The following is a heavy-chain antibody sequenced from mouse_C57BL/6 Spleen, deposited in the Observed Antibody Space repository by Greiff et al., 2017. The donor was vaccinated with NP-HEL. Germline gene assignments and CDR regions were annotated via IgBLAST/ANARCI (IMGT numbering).Heavy chain of an antibody. CDR1: GYTFTSYW. J-gene: IGHJ1*03. D-gene: IGHD1-1*01. CDR2: IDPSDSYT. Sequence: QVQLQHPGAELVMPGASVKLSCKASGYTFTSYWMHWVKQRPGPGLEWIGEIDPSDSYTNYNQKFKGKSTLTVDKSSSTAYMQLSSLTSEDSAVYYWARRGCITTGVDWYCDVGGTGTTVTVSS. CDR3: ARRGCITTGVDWYCDV. V-gene: IGHV1-69*01.